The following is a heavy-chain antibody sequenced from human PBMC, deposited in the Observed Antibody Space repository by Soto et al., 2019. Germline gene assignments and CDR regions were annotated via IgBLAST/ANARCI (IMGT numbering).Heavy chain of an antibody. D-gene: IGHD2-2*01. CDR2: IWHDGSKE. CDR3: ARDRISFCSSTSCPLVYYGLDV. V-gene: IGHV3-33*01. J-gene: IGHJ6*02. Sequence: RLSCEATGFNFKNSGMHWVRQAPGKGLQWVAVIWHDGSKEYYTDSVKGRFTISRDNLKNTLSLLLNSLTSEDTAVYYCARDRISFCSSTSCPLVYYGLDVWGQGTTVTVSS. CDR1: GFNFKNSG.